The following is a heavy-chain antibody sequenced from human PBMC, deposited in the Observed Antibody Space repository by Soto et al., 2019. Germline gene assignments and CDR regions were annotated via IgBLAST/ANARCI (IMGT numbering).Heavy chain of an antibody. CDR2: ISGSGGGST. J-gene: IGHJ4*02. CDR3: AKGTVTDY. V-gene: IGHV3-23*01. CDR1: GFTFSSYA. D-gene: IGHD4-4*01. Sequence: EVQLLESGGGLVQPGGSLRLSCAASGFTFSSYAMSWVRQAPGKGLEWVSAISGSGGGSTYYADSVKGRFTISRDNSKNTLYLQMNSLRAEDAPVYYGAKGTVTDYWGQGTLVTVSS.